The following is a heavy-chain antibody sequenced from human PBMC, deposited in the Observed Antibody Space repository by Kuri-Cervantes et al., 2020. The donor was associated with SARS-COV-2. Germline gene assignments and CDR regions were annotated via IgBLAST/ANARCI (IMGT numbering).Heavy chain of an antibody. Sequence: ASVKVSCKASGYTFTSYAMHWVRQAPGQRLEWMGWINAGNGNTKYSQKFQGRVTMTRDTSISTAYMELSRLRSDDTAVYYCARGGIVVVPAAIGYYYGMDVWGQGTTVTVSS. CDR2: INAGNGNT. CDR1: GYTFTSYA. D-gene: IGHD2-2*02. V-gene: IGHV1-3*01. J-gene: IGHJ6*02. CDR3: ARGGIVVVPAAIGYYYGMDV.